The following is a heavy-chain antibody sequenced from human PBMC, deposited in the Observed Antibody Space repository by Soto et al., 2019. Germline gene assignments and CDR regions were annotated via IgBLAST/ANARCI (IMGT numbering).Heavy chain of an antibody. CDR1: GGTFSSYA. V-gene: IGHV1-69*13. Sequence: AASVKVSCKASGGTFSSYAISWVRQAPGQGLEWMGGIIPIFGTANYAQKFQGRVTITADESTSTAYMELSSLRSEDTAVYYCARRARSGYYYPWFDPWGQGTLVTVSS. J-gene: IGHJ5*02. CDR2: IIPIFGTA. D-gene: IGHD3-22*01. CDR3: ARRARSGYYYPWFDP.